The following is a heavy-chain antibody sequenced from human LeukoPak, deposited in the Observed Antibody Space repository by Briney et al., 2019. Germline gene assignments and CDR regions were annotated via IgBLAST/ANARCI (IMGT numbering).Heavy chain of an antibody. CDR3: ATDREYYYGSGTYRGLD. D-gene: IGHD3-10*01. V-gene: IGHV1-69-2*01. J-gene: IGHJ4*02. CDR2: VDPEDGET. Sequence: VKISCKASGYTFTDYYMHWVQQAPGKGLEWMGRVDPEDGETIYAEKFQGRVTITADTSTDTAYMELSSLRSEDTAVYYCATDREYYYGSGTYRGLDWGQGTLVTVSS. CDR1: GYTFTDYY.